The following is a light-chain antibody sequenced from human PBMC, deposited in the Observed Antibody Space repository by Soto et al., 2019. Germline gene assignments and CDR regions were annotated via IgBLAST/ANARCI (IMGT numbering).Light chain of an antibody. J-gene: IGKJ3*01. CDR1: QSVSSN. V-gene: IGKV3-15*01. CDR3: QQYNNWPPFT. Sequence: EIVMTQSPATLSVSRGERATLSCRASQSVSSNLDWYQQKPGQAPRLLIYGASTRATGIPARFSGSGSGTEFTLTISSLQSEDFAVYYCQQYNNWPPFTFGPGTKVDS. CDR2: GAS.